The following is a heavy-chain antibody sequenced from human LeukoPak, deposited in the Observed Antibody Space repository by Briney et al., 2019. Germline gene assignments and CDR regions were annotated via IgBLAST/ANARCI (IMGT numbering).Heavy chain of an antibody. D-gene: IGHD4-17*01. V-gene: IGHV4-4*02. CDR3: ARDSGLRSGMDV. J-gene: IGHJ6*02. Sequence: PSETLSLTCAVSGDSISSSNWWSWVRQPPGKGLERIGEIYHSGSTNYNPSLKSRVSISVDKSKNQFSLKLYSVTAADTAVYYCARDSGLRSGMDVWGQGTTATVSS. CDR1: GDSISSSNW. CDR2: IYHSGST.